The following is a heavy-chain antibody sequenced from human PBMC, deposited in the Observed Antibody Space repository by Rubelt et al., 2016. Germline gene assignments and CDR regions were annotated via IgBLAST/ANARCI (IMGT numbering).Heavy chain of an antibody. CDR1: GGSISSSSFY. CDR2: VYYTGNT. D-gene: IGHD1-26*01. J-gene: IGHJ4*02. Sequence: QLQLQESGPGLVKPSETLSLTCTVSGGSISSSSFYWGWIRQSPGKGLEWIGTVYYTGNTYSSPSLKSRVTISIDTSNNRVSLRLRSVTAADTALYYCVKMRVGATGDWGQGTQVTVSS. CDR3: VKMRVGATGD. V-gene: IGHV4-39*07.